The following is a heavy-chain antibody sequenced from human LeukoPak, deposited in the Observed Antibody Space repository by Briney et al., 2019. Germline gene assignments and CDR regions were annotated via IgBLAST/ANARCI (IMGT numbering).Heavy chain of an antibody. CDR2: INPSGGST. V-gene: IGHV1-46*01. CDR3: ARDPGYCSGGSCYNACYFDY. Sequence: GASVKVSCKASGYTFTGYYMHWVRQAPGQGLEWMGIINPSGGSTSYAQKFQGRVTMTRDTSTSTVYMELSSLRSEDTAVYYCARDPGYCSGGSCYNACYFDYWGQGTLVTVSS. CDR1: GYTFTGYY. D-gene: IGHD2-15*01. J-gene: IGHJ4*02.